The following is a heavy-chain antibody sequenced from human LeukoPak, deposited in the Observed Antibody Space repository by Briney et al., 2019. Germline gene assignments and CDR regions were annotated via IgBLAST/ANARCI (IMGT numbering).Heavy chain of an antibody. J-gene: IGHJ3*02. D-gene: IGHD1-1*01. CDR1: GGSFSGYY. Sequence: PSETLSLTCAVYGGSFSGYYWSWIRQPPGKGLEWTGEINHSGSTNYNPSLKSRVTISVDTSKNQFSLKLSSVTAADTAVYYCARWKAKGIPFDIWGQGTMVTVSS. V-gene: IGHV4-34*01. CDR2: INHSGST. CDR3: ARWKAKGIPFDI.